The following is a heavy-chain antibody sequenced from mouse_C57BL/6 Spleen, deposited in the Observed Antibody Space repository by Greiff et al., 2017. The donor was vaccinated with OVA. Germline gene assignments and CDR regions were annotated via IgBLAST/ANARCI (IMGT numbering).Heavy chain of an antibody. CDR2: INPSTGGT. J-gene: IGHJ2*01. V-gene: IGHV1-42*01. Sequence: VQLKESGPDLVQPGASVKISCKASGYSFTGYYMNWVKQSPEKSLEWLGEINPSTGGTTSNQKFTAKDTLTVDKSSSTADMQVKSLTSEDSAVYYCARGGYGPYFDYWGQGTTLTVSS. CDR3: ARGGYGPYFDY. D-gene: IGHD1-1*01. CDR1: GYSFTGYY.